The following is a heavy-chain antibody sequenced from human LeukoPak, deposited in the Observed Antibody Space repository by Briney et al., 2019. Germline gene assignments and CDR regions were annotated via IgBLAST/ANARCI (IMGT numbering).Heavy chain of an antibody. D-gene: IGHD2-2*03. J-gene: IGHJ5*02. Sequence: SQTLSLTCAISGDSVSSNSAAWNWIRQSPSRGLEWLGRTYYRSKWYNDYAVSVKSRITINPDTSKNQFSLQLNSVTPEDTAVYFCGKNLGLENVGVPAAMRGWFDPWGQGTLVTVSS. CDR3: GKNLGLENVGVPAAMRGWFDP. V-gene: IGHV6-1*01. CDR2: TYYRSKWYN. CDR1: GDSVSSNSAA.